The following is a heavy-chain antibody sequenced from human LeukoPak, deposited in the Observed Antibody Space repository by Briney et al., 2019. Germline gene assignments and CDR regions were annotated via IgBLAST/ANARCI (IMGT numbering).Heavy chain of an antibody. J-gene: IGHJ6*02. D-gene: IGHD2-21*02. CDR3: ARGLPYCGGDCYPRMDV. CDR1: GGTFSSYA. Sequence: GSSVKVSCKASGGTFSSYAISWVRQAPGQGLEWMGWISTYNGNTLYAQKFQGRVIMTTDTSKNQFSLKLSSVTAADTAVYYCARGLPYCGGDCYPRMDVWGQGTTVTVSS. V-gene: IGHV1-18*01. CDR2: ISTYNGNT.